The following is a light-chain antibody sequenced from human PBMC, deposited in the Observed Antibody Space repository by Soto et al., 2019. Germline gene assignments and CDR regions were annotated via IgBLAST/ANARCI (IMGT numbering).Light chain of an antibody. Sequence: EIVLTQSPGTLSLSPGERATLSCRASQTVSSASLAWYQQKPGQAPGLLIYLASTRAPGIPDRFSGGGSGTDFTLTISRLEPEDLAVYYCQQCGTSSWTFGQGTKVEIK. CDR1: QTVSSAS. J-gene: IGKJ1*01. CDR3: QQCGTSSWT. V-gene: IGKV3-20*01. CDR2: LAS.